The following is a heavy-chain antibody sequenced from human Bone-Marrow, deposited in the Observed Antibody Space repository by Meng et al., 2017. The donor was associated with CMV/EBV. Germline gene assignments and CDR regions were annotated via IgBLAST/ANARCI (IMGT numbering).Heavy chain of an antibody. Sequence: VQLLQWGAGMLKHLDTLSLTCAAYGGFFSVYYWGWIRQPPGKGLGWIGEINHSGSTNYNPSLKSRVTISVDTSKNQFSLKLSSVTAADTAVYYCTGYQLLGSISYFDYWGQGTLVTVSS. CDR1: GGFFSVYY. D-gene: IGHD2-2*01. CDR3: TGYQLLGSISYFDY. V-gene: IGHV4-34*01. J-gene: IGHJ4*02. CDR2: INHSGST.